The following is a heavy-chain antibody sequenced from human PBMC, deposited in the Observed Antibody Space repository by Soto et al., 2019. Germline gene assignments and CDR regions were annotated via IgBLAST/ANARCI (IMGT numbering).Heavy chain of an antibody. CDR1: GGSISSSSYY. J-gene: IGHJ5*02. CDR2: IYYSGST. CDR3: ARHGRLTYYDFWSGYVRWFDP. D-gene: IGHD3-3*01. Sequence: SETLSLTCTVSGGSISSSSYYWGWIRQPPGKGLEWIGSIYYSGSTYYNPSLKSRVTISVDTSKNQFSLKLSSVTAADTAVYYCARHGRLTYYDFWSGYVRWFDPWGQGTLVTVSS. V-gene: IGHV4-39*01.